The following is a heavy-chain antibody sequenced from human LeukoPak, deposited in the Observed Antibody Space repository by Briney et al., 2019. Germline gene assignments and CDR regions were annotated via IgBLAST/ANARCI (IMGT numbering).Heavy chain of an antibody. Sequence: ASVKVSCKASGYTFTGYYMHWVRQAPGQGLEWMGWINPNSGGTNYAQKFQGRVTMTRDTSISTTYMELSRLTCDDTAVYYCSRGQGSDLIEYWGQGTLVTVSS. D-gene: IGHD6-19*01. CDR3: SRGQGSDLIEY. CDR1: GYTFTGYY. J-gene: IGHJ4*02. CDR2: INPNSGGT. V-gene: IGHV1-2*02.